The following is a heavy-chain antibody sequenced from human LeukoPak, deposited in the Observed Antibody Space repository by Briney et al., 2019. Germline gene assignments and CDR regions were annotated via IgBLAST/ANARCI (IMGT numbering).Heavy chain of an antibody. D-gene: IGHD5-18*01. Sequence: PSETLSLTCTVSGGSISSGSYYWRWIRQPAGKGLEWIGRIYTSGSTNYNPSLKSRVTIPVDTPKNQLSLKLSTVTVAHTAVYHSTRDRGYSYGYFDYWAQGPLVTVCS. J-gene: IGHJ4*02. CDR2: IYTSGST. V-gene: IGHV4-61*02. CDR3: TRDRGYSYGYFDY. CDR1: GGSISSGSYY.